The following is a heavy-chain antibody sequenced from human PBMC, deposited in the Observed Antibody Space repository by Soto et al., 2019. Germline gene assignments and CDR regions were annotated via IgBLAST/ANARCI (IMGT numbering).Heavy chain of an antibody. CDR1: EFTFTDYS. V-gene: IGHV3-48*02. CDR3: AREPVTESTMKWWFDF. J-gene: IGHJ4*02. CDR2: VTSRSIVM. D-gene: IGHD2-15*01. Sequence: EVQLVESGGGLVQPGGSLRLSCATSEFTFTDYSMIRVRPGPGKGLEWIAYVTSRSIVMYAASVRGRFTIPRDNAKTSAFLQLNSLRDEDTAVYYCAREPVTESTMKWWFDFWGQGKRVTVPA.